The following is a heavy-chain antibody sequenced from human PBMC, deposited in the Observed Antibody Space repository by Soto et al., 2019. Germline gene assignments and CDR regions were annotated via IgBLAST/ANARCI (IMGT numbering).Heavy chain of an antibody. V-gene: IGHV2-5*02. Sequence: QITLKESGPTLVKPTQTLTLTCTFSGFSLSTSGVGVGWIRQPPGKALEWLALIYWDDDKRYSPSLKSRLTITKDTSKHQVVLTMTNMDPVDTATYYCAHGTGRGRVVRWFDPWGQGTLVTVSS. J-gene: IGHJ5*02. CDR1: GFSLSTSGVG. CDR3: AHGTGRGRVVRWFDP. CDR2: IYWDDDK. D-gene: IGHD1-26*01.